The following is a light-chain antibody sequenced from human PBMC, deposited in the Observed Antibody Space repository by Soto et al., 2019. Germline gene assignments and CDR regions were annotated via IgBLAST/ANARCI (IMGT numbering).Light chain of an antibody. CDR2: DTS. V-gene: IGKV3-15*01. CDR1: QSIGTF. Sequence: IVMTQSPATLSVSLGERVTLSCRASQSIGTFLAWYQQKPGQSPRLLIYDTSTRATGVPTRFSGSRSGAEFTLTISSLQSEDFAVYYCQQYNNWPPWTFGQGTKVDIK. J-gene: IGKJ1*01. CDR3: QQYNNWPPWT.